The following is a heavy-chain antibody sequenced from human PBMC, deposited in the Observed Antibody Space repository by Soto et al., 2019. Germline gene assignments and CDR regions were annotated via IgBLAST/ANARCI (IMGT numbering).Heavy chain of an antibody. D-gene: IGHD6-6*01. CDR1: GFTFGDYA. CDR2: IRSKAYGGTT. J-gene: IGHJ6*02. CDR3: IAARRVYYYYGMDV. V-gene: IGHV3-49*04. Sequence: PGGSLRLSCTASGFTFGDYAMSWVRQAPGKGLEWVGFIRSKAYGGTTEYAASVKGRFTISRDDSKSIAYLQMNSLKTEDTAVYYCIAARRVYYYYGMDVWGQGTTVTVS.